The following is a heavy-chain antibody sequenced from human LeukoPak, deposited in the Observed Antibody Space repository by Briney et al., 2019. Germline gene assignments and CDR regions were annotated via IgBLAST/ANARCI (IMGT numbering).Heavy chain of an antibody. V-gene: IGHV3-66*01. CDR2: IYSGGST. D-gene: IGHD3-22*01. CDR3: ARGHDYDSSVAY. Sequence: PGGSLRLSCVVSGITLSNYGMSWVRQAPGKGLEWVSVIYSGGSTYYADSVKGRFTISRDNSKNTVDLQMNSLRAEDTAVYYCARGHDYDSSVAYWGQGTLVTVSS. CDR1: GITLSNYG. J-gene: IGHJ4*02.